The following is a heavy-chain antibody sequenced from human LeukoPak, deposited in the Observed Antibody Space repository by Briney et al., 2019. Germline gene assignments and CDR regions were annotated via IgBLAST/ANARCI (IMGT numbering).Heavy chain of an antibody. CDR1: GGSVSSGSYY. J-gene: IGHJ4*02. Sequence: SETLSLTCTVSGGSVSSGSYYWSWIRQPPGKGLEWIGYIYHSGSTYYNPSLKSRVTISVDRSKNQFSLKLSSVTAADTAVYYCARVRSSVVDYWGQGTLVTVSS. CDR2: IYHSGST. CDR3: ARVRSSVVDY. D-gene: IGHD2-15*01. V-gene: IGHV4-30-2*01.